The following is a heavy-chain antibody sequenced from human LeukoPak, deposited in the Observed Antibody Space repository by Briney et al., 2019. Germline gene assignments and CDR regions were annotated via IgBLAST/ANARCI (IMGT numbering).Heavy chain of an antibody. V-gene: IGHV1-8*03. Sequence: GASVKVSCKASGYTFTSYDINWVRQATGQGLEWMGWMNPNSGNTGYAQKFQGRVTITRNTSISTAYMELSSLRSEDTAVYYCARTLGYCSSTSCYVRDAFDIWGQGTMVTVSS. CDR2: MNPNSGNT. D-gene: IGHD2-2*01. J-gene: IGHJ3*02. CDR3: ARTLGYCSSTSCYVRDAFDI. CDR1: GYTFTSYD.